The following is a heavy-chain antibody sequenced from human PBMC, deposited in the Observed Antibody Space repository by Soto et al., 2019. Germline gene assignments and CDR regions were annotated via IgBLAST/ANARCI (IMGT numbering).Heavy chain of an antibody. J-gene: IGHJ3*02. D-gene: IGHD3-22*01. CDR3: ARDNYYDSSGYPTHDAFDI. V-gene: IGHV1-46*01. CDR2: INPSGGST. CDR1: GYTFTSYY. Sequence: ASVKVSCKASGYTFTSYYMHWVRQAPGQGLEWMGIINPSGGSTSYAQKFQGRVTMTRDTSTSTVYMELSSLRSEDTAVYYCARDNYYDSSGYPTHDAFDIWGQGTMVTVSS.